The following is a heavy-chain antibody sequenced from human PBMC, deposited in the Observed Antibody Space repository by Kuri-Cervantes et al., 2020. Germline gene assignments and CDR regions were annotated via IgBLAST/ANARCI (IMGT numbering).Heavy chain of an antibody. CDR3: ARGLCSSTSCYMDV. D-gene: IGHD2-2*01. V-gene: IGHV4-30-2*01. J-gene: IGHJ6*03. Sequence: YNPSLKSRVTISGDRSKNQFSLKLSSVTAADTAVYYCARGLCSSTSCYMDVWGKGTTVTVSS.